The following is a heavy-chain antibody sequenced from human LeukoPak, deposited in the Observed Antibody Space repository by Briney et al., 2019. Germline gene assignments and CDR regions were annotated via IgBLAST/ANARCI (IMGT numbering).Heavy chain of an antibody. Sequence: PSETLSLTCAVSGGSISSGGYSWSWIRQPPGKGLEWIGYIYHSGSTYYNPSLKSRATISVDRSKNQFSLKLSSVAAADTAVYYCARMVGSGVDPTGGAFDIWGQGTMVTVSS. CDR2: IYHSGST. V-gene: IGHV4-30-2*01. J-gene: IGHJ3*02. D-gene: IGHD2-15*01. CDR1: GGSISSGGYS. CDR3: ARMVGSGVDPTGGAFDI.